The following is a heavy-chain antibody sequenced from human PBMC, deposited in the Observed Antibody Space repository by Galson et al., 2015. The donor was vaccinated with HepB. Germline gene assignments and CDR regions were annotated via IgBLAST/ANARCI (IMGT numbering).Heavy chain of an antibody. CDR2: IKQDGSEK. CDR1: GFTFSSYW. CDR3: TTEYGMDV. J-gene: IGHJ6*02. V-gene: IGHV3-7*03. Sequence: SLRLSCAASGFTFSSYWMSWVRQAPGKGLEWVANIKQDGSEKYYVDSVKGRFTISRDNAKNSLYLQMNSLKTEDTAVYYCTTEYGMDVWGQGTTVTVSS.